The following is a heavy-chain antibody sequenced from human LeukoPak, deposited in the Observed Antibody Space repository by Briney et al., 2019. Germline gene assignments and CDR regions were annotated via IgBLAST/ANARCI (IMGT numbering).Heavy chain of an antibody. CDR2: IYYSGST. V-gene: IGHV4-59*01. CDR1: GGSISSYY. CDR3: ARETSLAGFASGLGFNY. D-gene: IGHD6-19*01. Sequence: SETLSLTCTVSGGSISSYYWSWIRQPPGKGLEWIGYIYYSGSTNYNPSLKSRVTISVDTSKNQFSLKLTSVTAADTATYYCARETSLAGFASGLGFNYWSQGILVTVSS. J-gene: IGHJ4*02.